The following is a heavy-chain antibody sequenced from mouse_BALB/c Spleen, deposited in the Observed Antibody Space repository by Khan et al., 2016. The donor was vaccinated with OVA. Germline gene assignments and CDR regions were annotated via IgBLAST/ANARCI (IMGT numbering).Heavy chain of an antibody. D-gene: IGHD2-10*01. V-gene: IGHV5-9*02. CDR2: ISSTGTYT. Sequence: EVELVESGGGLVKPGGSLKLSCEVSGFAFNSYDMSWVRQTPEKRLEWVATISSTGTYTYYPDSVQGRFTITRDTARYTLDQQMSSLRSEDTALYYCTRPSYYGNPWFTYWGQVTLVTDSA. CDR1: GFAFNSYD. J-gene: IGHJ3*01. CDR3: TRPSYYGNPWFTY.